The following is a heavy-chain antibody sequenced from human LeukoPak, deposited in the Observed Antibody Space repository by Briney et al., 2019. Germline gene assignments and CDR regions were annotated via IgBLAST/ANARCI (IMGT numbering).Heavy chain of an antibody. J-gene: IGHJ5*02. CDR3: ARHWIETTKTYSYWFDP. D-gene: IGHD1-1*01. CDR1: GHSINNHY. V-gene: IGHV4-4*09. Sequence: SESVSLTCPVSGHSINNHYWSWTRHPPGKGLEWIGFIYTRESTNYNPSLKLRVTMSGDTSKNQVSLTLNNVTATDTAVYYCARHWIETTKTYSYWFDPWGQGTLVTVSS. CDR2: IYTREST.